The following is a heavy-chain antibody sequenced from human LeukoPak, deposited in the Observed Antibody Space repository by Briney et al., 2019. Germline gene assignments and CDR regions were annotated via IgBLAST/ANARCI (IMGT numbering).Heavy chain of an antibody. D-gene: IGHD1-26*01. V-gene: IGHV4-34*01. Sequence: SETPSLTCAVYGGSFSGYYWSWIRQPPGKGLEWIGEINHSGSTNYNPSLKSRVTISVDTSKNQFSLKLSSVTAADTAVYYCARGSDSRNTFFYFDSWGQGTHVTVSS. J-gene: IGHJ4*02. CDR3: ARGSDSRNTFFYFDS. CDR2: INHSGST. CDR1: GGSFSGYY.